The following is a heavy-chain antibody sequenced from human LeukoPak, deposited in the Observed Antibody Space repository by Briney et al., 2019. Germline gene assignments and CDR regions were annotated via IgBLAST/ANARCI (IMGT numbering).Heavy chain of an antibody. CDR1: GGTFSSYA. J-gene: IGHJ4*02. CDR3: ARDKDYYYDSSGYPNSGFDY. CDR2: IIPIFGTA. V-gene: IGHV1-69*13. Sequence: GASVKVSCKASGGTFSSYAISWVRQAPGQGLEWMGGIIPIFGTANYAQKFQGRVTITADESTSTAYMELSSLRSEDTAVYYCARDKDYYYDSSGYPNSGFDYWGQGTQVTVSS. D-gene: IGHD3-22*01.